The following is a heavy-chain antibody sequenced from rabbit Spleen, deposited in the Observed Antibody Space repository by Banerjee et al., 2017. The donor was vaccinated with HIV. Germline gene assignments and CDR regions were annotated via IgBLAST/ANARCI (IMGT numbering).Heavy chain of an antibody. CDR3: ARGGYSGMDL. D-gene: IGHD7-1*01. J-gene: IGHJ3*01. Sequence: QSLEESGGDLVKPGASLTLTCTASGFTFSSYYMCWVRQAPGKGLEWIACIYVGSTADTYYASWAKGRFTISKTSSTTVTLQVTSLTDADTATYFCARGGYSGMDLWAQGTLVTVS. CDR1: GFTFSSYY. CDR2: IYVGSTADT. V-gene: IGHV1S40*01.